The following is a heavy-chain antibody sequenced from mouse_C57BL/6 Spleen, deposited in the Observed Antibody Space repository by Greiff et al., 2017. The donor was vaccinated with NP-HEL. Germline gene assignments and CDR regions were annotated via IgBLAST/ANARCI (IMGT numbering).Heavy chain of an antibody. D-gene: IGHD1-1*01. CDR1: GYTFTSYW. V-gene: IGHV1-72*01. J-gene: IGHJ2*01. Sequence: QVQLQQPGAELVKPGASVKLSCKASGYTFTSYWMHWVKQRPGRGLEWIGRIDPNSGGTKYNEKFKSKATLTVDKPSSTAYMQLSSLTSEDSAVYYCAREDYYGSSYVDYFDYWGQGTTLTVSS. CDR3: AREDYYGSSYVDYFDY. CDR2: IDPNSGGT.